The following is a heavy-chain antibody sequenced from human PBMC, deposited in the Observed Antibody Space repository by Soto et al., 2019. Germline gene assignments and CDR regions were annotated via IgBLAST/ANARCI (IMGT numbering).Heavy chain of an antibody. V-gene: IGHV5-51*01. D-gene: IGHD1-20*01. CDR1: AYNSTSYW. J-gene: IGHJ6*02. CDR3: ARHGRGLSGTESGMDV. CDR2: IYPGDSDT. Sequence: GEYLKITSKGSAYNSTSYWIAWVLHIPGKVLEWKGNIYPGDSDTRNSPSIQGQVTISADKAISTAYLQWSSLKPSDTAMYCCARHGRGLSGTESGMDVWGQGTTVTVCS.